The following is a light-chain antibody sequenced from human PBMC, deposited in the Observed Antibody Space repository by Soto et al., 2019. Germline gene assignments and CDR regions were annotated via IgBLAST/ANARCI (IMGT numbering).Light chain of an antibody. Sequence: EIVMTQSPATLSVSPGERATLSCRASQSVSSNLAWYQQKPGQAPRLLIYGASTRATGIPARFSGSGSGTEFTLTISSLQSEDFAVYYGQQYNNWPPWTFGQWTKAEIK. J-gene: IGKJ1*01. CDR1: QSVSSN. CDR3: QQYNNWPPWT. V-gene: IGKV3-15*01. CDR2: GAS.